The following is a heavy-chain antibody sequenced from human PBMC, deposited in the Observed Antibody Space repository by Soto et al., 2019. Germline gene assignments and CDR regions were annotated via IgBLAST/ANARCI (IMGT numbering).Heavy chain of an antibody. J-gene: IGHJ4*02. CDR2: IDPRDSYT. Sequence: EVRLVQSGAEVKKPGESLRISCEGSGYTFTSYWISWVRQMPGKGLEWMGRIDPRDSYTNYSPSFQGHVTISADKSIRTVYLHWSSLKASDTAIYYCARLPQYCRTGSCRDYWGQGTLVTVSS. V-gene: IGHV5-10-1*03. CDR3: ARLPQYCRTGSCRDY. CDR1: GYTFTSYW. D-gene: IGHD2-15*01.